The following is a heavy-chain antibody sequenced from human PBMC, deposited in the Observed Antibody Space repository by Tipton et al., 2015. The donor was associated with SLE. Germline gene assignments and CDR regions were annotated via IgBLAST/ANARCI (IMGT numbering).Heavy chain of an antibody. V-gene: IGHV4-34*01. CDR2: INHSGST. CDR1: GGSFSGYY. CDR3: ARVGYCSSPTCYSDSFDI. D-gene: IGHD2-2*01. J-gene: IGHJ3*02. Sequence: TLSLTCAVYGGSFSGYYWSWIRQPPGKGLEWIGEINHSGSTNYNPSLKSRVTISVDTSKNQFSLKLSSVTATDTAVYFCARVGYCSSPTCYSDSFDIWGQGTMVTVSS.